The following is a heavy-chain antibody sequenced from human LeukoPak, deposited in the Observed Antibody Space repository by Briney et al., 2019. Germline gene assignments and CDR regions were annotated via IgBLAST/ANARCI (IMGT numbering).Heavy chain of an antibody. CDR2: IYHSGST. J-gene: IGHJ4*02. V-gene: IGHV4-38-2*02. D-gene: IGHD6-13*01. CDR1: GYSISSGYY. Sequence: PSETLSLTCTVSGYSISSGYYWGWIRQPPGKGLEWIGSIYHSGSTYYNPSLKSRVTISVDTSKNQFSLKLSSVTAADTAVYYCAREMPSGYSSSWYPPAAYYFDYWGQGTLVTVSS. CDR3: AREMPSGYSSSWYPPAAYYFDY.